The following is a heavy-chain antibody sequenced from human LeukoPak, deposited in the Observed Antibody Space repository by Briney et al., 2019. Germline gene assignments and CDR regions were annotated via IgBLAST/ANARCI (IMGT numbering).Heavy chain of an antibody. CDR1: GYSFTSYW. Sequence: GESLKISCKGSGYSFTSYWIGWVRQMPGKGLEWMGIIYPGDSDTRYSPSFQGQVTISADKSISTAYLQWSSLKALDTAMYYCARPGTVLLWFGELSPQDAFDIWGQGTMVTVSS. V-gene: IGHV5-51*01. D-gene: IGHD3-10*01. CDR2: IYPGDSDT. J-gene: IGHJ3*02. CDR3: ARPGTVLLWFGELSPQDAFDI.